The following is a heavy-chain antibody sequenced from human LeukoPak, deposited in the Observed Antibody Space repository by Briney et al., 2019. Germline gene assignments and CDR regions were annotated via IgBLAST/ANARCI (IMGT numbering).Heavy chain of an antibody. CDR1: GGSVSSGFYY. V-gene: IGHV4-61*02. CDR3: ARALDDAFDI. D-gene: IGHD3-3*01. J-gene: IGHJ3*02. CDR2: IYTSGST. Sequence: PSETLSLTCTVSGGSVSSGFYYWSWIRQPAGKGLEWIGRIYTSGSTNYNPSLKSRVTISVDTSKNQFSLKLRSVTATDTAVYYCARALDDAFDIWGQGTKVTVSS.